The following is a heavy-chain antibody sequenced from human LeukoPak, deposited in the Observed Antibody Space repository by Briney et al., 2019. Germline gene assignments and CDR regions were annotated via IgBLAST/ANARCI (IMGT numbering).Heavy chain of an antibody. J-gene: IGHJ4*02. CDR3: ARAAQLWSAPYYFDY. CDR1: GGSISSSY. V-gene: IGHV4-59*01. D-gene: IGHD5-18*01. Sequence: SETLSLTCTVSGGSISSSYWSWIRQPPGKGLEWIGYIYYTGTTNYNPSLKSRVTISVDTSKNQFSLKLSSVTAADTAVYYCARAAQLWSAPYYFDYWGQGTLVTVSS. CDR2: IYYTGTT.